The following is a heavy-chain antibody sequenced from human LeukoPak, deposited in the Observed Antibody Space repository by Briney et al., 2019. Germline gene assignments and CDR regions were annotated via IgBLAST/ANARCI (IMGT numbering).Heavy chain of an antibody. D-gene: IGHD3-22*01. V-gene: IGHV4-59*01. CDR1: GGTISSSY. J-gene: IGHJ4*02. CDR2: IHYSGTT. Sequence: SENLSLTCSVSGGTISSSYWSWMRQPPGKGLEWIGYIHYSGTTKYNPSLQSRVTISVDTSKNQFSLNLRSVSAADTAVYYCARGYFDSSGYSNPFDYWGQGTLVTVSS. CDR3: ARGYFDSSGYSNPFDY.